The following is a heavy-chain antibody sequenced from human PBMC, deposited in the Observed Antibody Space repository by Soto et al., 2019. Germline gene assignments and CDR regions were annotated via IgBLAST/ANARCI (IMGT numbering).Heavy chain of an antibody. CDR1: GFTFGDYA. D-gene: IGHD3-22*01. Sequence: LRLSCTTSGFTFGDYAMSWFRQAPGKGLEWVGFIRSKGYGGTTQYAASVKGRFTISRDDSESIAYLQMDSLKTEDTALYYCARVGSASLMVVVIADHWGQGTQVTVSS. CDR3: ARVGSASLMVVVIADH. CDR2: IRSKGYGGTT. J-gene: IGHJ4*02. V-gene: IGHV3-49*03.